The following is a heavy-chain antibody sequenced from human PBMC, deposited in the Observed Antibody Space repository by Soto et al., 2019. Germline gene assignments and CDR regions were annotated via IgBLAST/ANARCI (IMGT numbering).Heavy chain of an antibody. CDR1: GFSLSTSGMR. Sequence: ESGPTLVNPTHTLTLTCTFSGFSLSTSGMRVSWIRQPPGKALEWLARIDWDDDKFYSTSLKTRLTISKDTSKNQVVLTMTNMDPVDTATYYCARSRGYRDAFDIWGQGTMVTVSS. V-gene: IGHV2-70*04. CDR2: IDWDDDK. CDR3: ARSRGYRDAFDI. J-gene: IGHJ3*02. D-gene: IGHD3-22*01.